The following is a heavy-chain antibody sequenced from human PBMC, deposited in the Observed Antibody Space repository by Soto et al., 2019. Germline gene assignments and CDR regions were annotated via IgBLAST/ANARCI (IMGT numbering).Heavy chain of an antibody. J-gene: IGHJ4*02. CDR1: GAYMRNDYYY. V-gene: IGHV4-31*11. CDR2: MHHSGRT. Sequence: QVQLQESGPGLVKPSQTLSLTCAVSGAYMRNDYYYWSWVRQKPGKDLEWIGHMHHSGRTHYNPSLKRRVAISVDTSKNQFSLYLNSVTAADTAVYYCARWVEVSLDYFDSWGQGTPVTVSS. D-gene: IGHD2-15*01. CDR3: ARWVEVSLDYFDS.